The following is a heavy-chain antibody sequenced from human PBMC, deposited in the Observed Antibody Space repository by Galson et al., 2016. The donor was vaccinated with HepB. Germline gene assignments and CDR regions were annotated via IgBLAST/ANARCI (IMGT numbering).Heavy chain of an antibody. CDR3: AREAITSFTSGWNEH. Sequence: SLRLSCAVSGFIFSNYAMHWVRQAPGKGLVWVAVVWHDGNNKYYADSVKGRFTISRDNSKSTLYLQMNSLRVEDTGIYYCAREAITSFTSGWNEHWGQGTLVTVSS. D-gene: IGHD6-19*01. CDR2: VWHDGNNK. CDR1: GFIFSNYA. V-gene: IGHV3-33*01. J-gene: IGHJ1*01.